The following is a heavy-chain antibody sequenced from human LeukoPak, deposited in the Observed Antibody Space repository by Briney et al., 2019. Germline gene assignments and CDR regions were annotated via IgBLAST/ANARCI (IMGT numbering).Heavy chain of an antibody. J-gene: IGHJ5*02. Sequence: TGGSLRLSCAASGFTFSDYYMSWIRQAPGKGLEWVSYISSSGSTIYYADPVKGRSTISRDNAKNSLYLQMNSLRAEDTAVYYCAGTYYDFWSGYYTTSNWFDPWGQGTLVTVSS. V-gene: IGHV3-11*01. CDR3: AGTYYDFWSGYYTTSNWFDP. CDR1: GFTFSDYY. CDR2: ISSSGSTI. D-gene: IGHD3-3*01.